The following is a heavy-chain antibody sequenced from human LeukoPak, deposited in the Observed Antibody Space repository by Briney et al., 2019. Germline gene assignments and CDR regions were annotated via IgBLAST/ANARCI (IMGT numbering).Heavy chain of an antibody. CDR2: ISYDGSNK. CDR3: ASLEWLSTTHCGMDV. CDR1: GFTFSSYA. D-gene: IGHD3-3*01. Sequence: PGRSLRLSCAASGFTFSSYAMHWVRQAPGKGLEWVAVISYDGSNKYYADSVKGRFTISRDNSKNTLYLQMNSLRAEDTAVYYCASLEWLSTTHCGMDVWGQGTTVTVSS. V-gene: IGHV3-30-3*01. J-gene: IGHJ6*02.